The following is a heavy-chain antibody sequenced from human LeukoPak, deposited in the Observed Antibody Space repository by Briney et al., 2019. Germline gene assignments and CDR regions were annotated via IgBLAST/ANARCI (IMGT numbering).Heavy chain of an antibody. J-gene: IGHJ4*02. Sequence: GASVKVSCKASGYTFTGYYMHWVRQAPGQGLEWMGWINPNSGGTNYAQKFQGRVIMTRDTSISTAYMELSRLRSDDTAVYYCARALMSSIAARSVDYWGQGTLVTVSS. CDR2: INPNSGGT. CDR3: ARALMSSIAARSVDY. D-gene: IGHD6-6*01. V-gene: IGHV1-2*02. CDR1: GYTFTGYY.